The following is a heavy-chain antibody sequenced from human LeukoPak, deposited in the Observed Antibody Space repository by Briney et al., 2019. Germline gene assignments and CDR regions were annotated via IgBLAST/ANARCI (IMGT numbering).Heavy chain of an antibody. CDR3: ARDRTSSGWYGQFDY. D-gene: IGHD6-19*01. CDR1: GFTFSSYS. Sequence: GGSLRLSCAASGFTFSSYSMNWVRQAPGKGLEWVSHISSSSSTRYYADSVKGRFTISRDNSKNTLYLQMNSLRAEDTAVYYCARDRTSSGWYGQFDYWGQGTLVTVST. CDR2: ISSSSSTR. J-gene: IGHJ4*02. V-gene: IGHV3-48*01.